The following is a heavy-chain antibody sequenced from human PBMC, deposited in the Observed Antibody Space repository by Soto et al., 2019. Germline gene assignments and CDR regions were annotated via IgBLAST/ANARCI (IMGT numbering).Heavy chain of an antibody. D-gene: IGHD2-21*01. CDR2: IIPIFGTA. J-gene: IGHJ4*02. CDR3: ASLGGDGYTGGY. V-gene: IGHV1-69*06. CDR1: GGTFSSYA. Sequence: SVKVSCKASGGTFSSYAISWVRQAPGQGLEWMGGIIPIFGTANYAQKFQGRVTITADKSTSTAYMELSSLRSEDTAVYYCASLGGDGYTGGYWGQGTLGTVSS.